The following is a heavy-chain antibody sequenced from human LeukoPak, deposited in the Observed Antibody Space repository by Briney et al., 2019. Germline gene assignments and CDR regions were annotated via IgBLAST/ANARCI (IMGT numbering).Heavy chain of an antibody. CDR2: IYYSGST. J-gene: IGHJ4*02. Sequence: SETLSLTCTVSGGSISSPSYYWGWIRQPPGKGLEWIGSIYYSGSTYYNPSLKSRVTISVDKSKNQFSLKLSSVTAAATSVYYCARHSYYYDSSDFYYFFDYWGQGTLVTVSS. V-gene: IGHV4-39*01. CDR3: ARHSYYYDSSDFYYFFDY. D-gene: IGHD3-22*01. CDR1: GGSISSPSYY.